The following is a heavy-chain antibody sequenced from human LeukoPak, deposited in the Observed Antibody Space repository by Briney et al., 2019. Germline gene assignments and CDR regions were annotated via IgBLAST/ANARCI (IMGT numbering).Heavy chain of an antibody. J-gene: IGHJ6*02. Sequence: GGSLRLSCAASGFTFSDYYMSWIRQAPGKGLEWVSYISSSGSTIYYADSVEGRFTISRDNAKNSLYLQMNSLRAEDTAVYYCARDGVVVVPAAPTFYYYYYGMDVWGQGTTVTVSS. D-gene: IGHD2-2*01. CDR2: ISSSGSTI. CDR3: ARDGVVVVPAAPTFYYYYYGMDV. V-gene: IGHV3-11*01. CDR1: GFTFSDYY.